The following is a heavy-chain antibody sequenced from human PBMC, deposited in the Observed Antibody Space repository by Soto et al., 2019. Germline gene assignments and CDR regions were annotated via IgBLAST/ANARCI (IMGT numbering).Heavy chain of an antibody. V-gene: IGHV2-70*01. Sequence: SGPTLVNPQQTLKLTSAFSRFSLSRTGMSVNWIRQPPGKALEFLAIIDWEEETFYSPSLRTRLTVSKDTSKSQVVLTLTNVDPVDTAMYYCTRSTNWNYEYYFGYWGQGTLVTVSS. D-gene: IGHD1-7*01. J-gene: IGHJ4*02. CDR3: TRSTNWNYEYYFGY. CDR1: RFSLSRTGMS. CDR2: IDWEEET.